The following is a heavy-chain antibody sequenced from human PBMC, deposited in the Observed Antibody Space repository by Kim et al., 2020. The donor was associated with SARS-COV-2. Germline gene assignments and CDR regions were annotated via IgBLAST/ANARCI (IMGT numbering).Heavy chain of an antibody. CDR1: GGSISSGGYY. D-gene: IGHD2-15*01. CDR2: IYYSGST. J-gene: IGHJ5*02. V-gene: IGHV4-31*03. CDR3: ARANIVVVVAAQPLNLRFDP. Sequence: SETLSLTCTVSGGSISSGGYYWSWIRQHPGKGLEWIGYIYYSGSTYYNPSLKSRVTISVDTSKNQFSLKLSSVTAADTAVYYCARANIVVVVAAQPLNLRFDPWGQGTLVTVSS.